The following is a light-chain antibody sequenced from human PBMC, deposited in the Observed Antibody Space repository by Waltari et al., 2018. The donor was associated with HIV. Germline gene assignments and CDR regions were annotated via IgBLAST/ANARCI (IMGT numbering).Light chain of an antibody. CDR1: SSDIGSYNY. Sequence: QSALTQPPSASGSLGQSVTISCTGSSSDIGSYNYVSWFQQYPGKSPKLIIYEVNKRPSGVPARFSGSKSGNTASLTVSVLQADDEADYYCSSNAITFEIFGGGTKLTVL. CDR2: EVN. V-gene: IGLV2-8*01. J-gene: IGLJ2*01. CDR3: SSNAITFEI.